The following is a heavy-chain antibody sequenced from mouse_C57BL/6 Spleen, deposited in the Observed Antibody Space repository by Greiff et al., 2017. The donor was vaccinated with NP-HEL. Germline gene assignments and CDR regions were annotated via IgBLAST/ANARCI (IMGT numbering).Heavy chain of an antibody. CDR3: TRDGIYYDSYYAMDY. D-gene: IGHD2-4*01. CDR1: GFTFSSYA. V-gene: IGHV5-9-1*02. Sequence: EVMLVESGEGLVKPGGSLKLSCAASGFTFSSYAMSWVRQTPEKRLEWVAYISSGGDYIYYADTVKGRFTISRDNARNTLYLQMSSLKSEDTAMYYCTRDGIYYDSYYAMDYWGQGTSVTVSS. J-gene: IGHJ4*01. CDR2: ISSGGDYI.